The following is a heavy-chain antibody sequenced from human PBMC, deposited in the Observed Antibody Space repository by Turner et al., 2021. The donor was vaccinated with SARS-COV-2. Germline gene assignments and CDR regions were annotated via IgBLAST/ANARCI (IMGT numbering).Heavy chain of an antibody. Sequence: QVQLQESGPGLVKPSETLSLTCPVSGGSISSYYWSWIRQPAGKGLEWIGRIYTSGSTNYNPSLKSRVTMSVDTSKKQLSLKLSSVTAADTAVYYCARDGYYDSSGYYLRGEGVFDLWGRGTLVSVSS. J-gene: IGHJ2*01. V-gene: IGHV4-4*07. CDR1: GGSISSYY. CDR2: IYTSGST. CDR3: ARDGYYDSSGYYLRGEGVFDL. D-gene: IGHD3-22*01.